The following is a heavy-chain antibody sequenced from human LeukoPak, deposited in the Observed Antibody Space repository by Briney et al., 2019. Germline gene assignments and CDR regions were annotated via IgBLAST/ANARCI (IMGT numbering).Heavy chain of an antibody. CDR1: GYTFTGYY. D-gene: IGHD4-23*01. CDR3: ARNWGENYGGNCMAFDI. V-gene: IGHV1-2*02. J-gene: IGHJ3*02. CDR2: INPNSGGT. Sequence: ASVKVSCKASGYTFTGYYMHWVRQAPGQGLEWMGWINPNSGGTNYAQKFQGRVTMTRGTSISTAYMELSRLRSDDTAVYYCARNWGENYGGNCMAFDIWGQGTMVTVSS.